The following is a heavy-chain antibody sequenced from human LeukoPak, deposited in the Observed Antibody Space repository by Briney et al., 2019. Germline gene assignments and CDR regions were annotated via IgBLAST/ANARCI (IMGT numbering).Heavy chain of an antibody. CDR2: ISGSGGST. D-gene: IGHD3-10*01. CDR3: GKEGMVRGVIRGGDFDY. V-gene: IGHV3-23*01. J-gene: IGHJ4*02. CDR1: GFTFSSYS. Sequence: GGSLRLSCAASGFTFSSYSMSWVRQAPGKGLEWVSAISGSGGSTYHADSVNGRFTISRDNSKNTLYLQMNSLRAEDRAVYYCGKEGMVRGVIRGGDFDYWGQGTLVTVSS.